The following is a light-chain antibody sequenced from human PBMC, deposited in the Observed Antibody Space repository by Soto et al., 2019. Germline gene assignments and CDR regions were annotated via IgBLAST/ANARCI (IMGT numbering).Light chain of an antibody. CDR1: SSDIGGYNY. Sequence: QSALTQPASVSGSPGQSITISCTGTSSDIGGYNYVSWYQQHPGKAPKLVIYDVINRPSGVSNRFSGSKSGNTASLTISGLQAEDEADYYCSSYTTSSTLVFGGGTKVTVL. V-gene: IGLV2-14*01. J-gene: IGLJ2*01. CDR3: SSYTTSSTLV. CDR2: DVI.